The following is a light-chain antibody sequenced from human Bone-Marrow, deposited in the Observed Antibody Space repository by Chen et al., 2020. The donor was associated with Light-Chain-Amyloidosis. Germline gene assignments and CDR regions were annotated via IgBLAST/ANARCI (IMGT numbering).Light chain of an antibody. J-gene: IGLJ3*02. V-gene: IGLV6-57*01. CDR3: QSYQGSSQGV. CDR2: EDD. Sequence: NFMLTQPPSVSESPGKTVIISCTRCSGSIATNYVQWYQQRPGSSPTTVIYEDDHRPSGVPDRFSGSSDRSSNSASLTIAGLKTEDEADYYCQSYQGSSQGVFGGGTKLTVL. CDR1: SGSIATNY.